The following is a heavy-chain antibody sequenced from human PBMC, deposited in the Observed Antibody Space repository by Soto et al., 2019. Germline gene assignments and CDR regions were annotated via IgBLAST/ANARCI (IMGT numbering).Heavy chain of an antibody. Sequence: PSVKVSCKASGDSFSKYTVNWVRQAPRQGLEWMGGIIPRFGTTNYAPTLQDRVTITADESMNTVYMELSSLRSEDTALYYCARGRGLYNSGRSQLDSWAQGSLVTVSS. D-gene: IGHD1-1*01. CDR3: ARGRGLYNSGRSQLDS. V-gene: IGHV1-69*13. CDR2: IIPRFGTT. CDR1: GDSFSKYT. J-gene: IGHJ4*02.